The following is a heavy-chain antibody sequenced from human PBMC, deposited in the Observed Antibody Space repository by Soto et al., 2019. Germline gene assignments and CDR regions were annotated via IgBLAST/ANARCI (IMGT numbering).Heavy chain of an antibody. Sequence: SQTLSLTCAASGDSVSSNNIAWNWLRQSPWRGLEWLGRTYYRSKWYNEYAVSVRSRITINLDTSKNQFSLQLNSVTPEDTAVYYCESGRWSTFDYWGQGALVTVSS. CDR2: TYYRSKWYN. V-gene: IGHV6-1*01. J-gene: IGHJ4*02. D-gene: IGHD2-15*01. CDR3: ESGRWSTFDY. CDR1: GDSVSSNNIA.